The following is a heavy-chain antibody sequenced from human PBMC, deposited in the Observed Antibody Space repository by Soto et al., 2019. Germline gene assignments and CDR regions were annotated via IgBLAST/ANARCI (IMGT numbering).Heavy chain of an antibody. CDR1: GFTLSSYW. V-gene: IGHV3-74*01. D-gene: IGHD2-8*01. CDR2: INSDGSST. Sequence: GGSLRLSCAASGFTLSSYWMHWVRQAPGKGLVWVSRINSDGSSTSYADSVKGRFTISRDNAKNTLYLQMNSLRAEDTAVYYCARESNGPEGDWFDPWGQGTLVTVSS. CDR3: ARESNGPEGDWFDP. J-gene: IGHJ5*02.